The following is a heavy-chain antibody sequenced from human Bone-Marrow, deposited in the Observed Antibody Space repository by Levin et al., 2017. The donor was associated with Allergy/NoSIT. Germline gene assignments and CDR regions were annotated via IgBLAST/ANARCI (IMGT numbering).Heavy chain of an antibody. CDR2: IYWDDDK. CDR1: GFSLTTSGEG. V-gene: IGHV2-5*02. CDR3: AYRQGVRGVTRGWFDP. J-gene: IGHJ5*02. Sequence: ESGPTLVKPTQTLTLTCTFSGFSLTTSGEGVGWIRQPPGKALEWLALIYWDDDKRYSPSLDSRLTITKDTSKNQVVLTMTNMDPVDTATYFCAYRQGVRGVTRGWFDPWGHGTSVTVSS. D-gene: IGHD3-10*01.